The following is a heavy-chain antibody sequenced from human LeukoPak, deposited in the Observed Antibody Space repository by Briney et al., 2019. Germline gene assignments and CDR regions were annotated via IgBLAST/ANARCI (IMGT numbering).Heavy chain of an antibody. Sequence: SETLSLTXAVYGGSFSGYYWSWIRQPPGKGLEWIGEINHSGSTNYNPSLKSRVTISVDTSKNQFSLKLSSVTAADTAVYYCASYYDFWSGYDYWGQGTLVTVSS. V-gene: IGHV4-34*01. J-gene: IGHJ4*02. CDR3: ASYYDFWSGYDY. CDR1: GGSFSGYY. CDR2: INHSGST. D-gene: IGHD3-3*01.